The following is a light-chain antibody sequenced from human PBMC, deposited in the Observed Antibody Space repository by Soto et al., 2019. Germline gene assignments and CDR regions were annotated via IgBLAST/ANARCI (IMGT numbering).Light chain of an antibody. Sequence: DIQMTQSPSFLYASVGDRVTITCRASQGISNYLAWYQQRPGKVPKLLISDASTWQSGVTSRFSGSGSGTDFTLTISSLQPEDVAIYYCQRYNGAPAGRFGQGNTLDIK. CDR3: QRYNGAPAGR. V-gene: IGKV1-27*01. CDR1: QGISNY. J-gene: IGKJ1*01. CDR2: DAS.